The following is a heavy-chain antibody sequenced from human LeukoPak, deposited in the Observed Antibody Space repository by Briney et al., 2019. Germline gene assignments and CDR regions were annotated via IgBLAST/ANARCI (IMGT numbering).Heavy chain of an antibody. CDR2: INPSGGST. Sequence: GASVKVSCKASGYTFTSYYMHWVRQAPGQELEWMGIINPSGGSTSYAQKFQGRVTMTRDTSTNTVYMELSSLRSEDTAVYFCARATLSDYYFNYWGQGTLVTVSS. CDR3: ARATLSDYYFNY. J-gene: IGHJ4*02. CDR1: GYTFTSYY. V-gene: IGHV1-46*01.